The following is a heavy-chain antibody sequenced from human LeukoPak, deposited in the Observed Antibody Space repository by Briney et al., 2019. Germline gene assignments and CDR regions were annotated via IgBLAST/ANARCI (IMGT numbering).Heavy chain of an antibody. Sequence: GGSLRLSCAASGFTFSSYAMHWLRQAPGKGLEYVSGISSNGGSTYYANSVKGRFTISRDNSKNMLYLQMGSLRAEDMAVYYCARGLAHRQFDYWGQGTLVTVSS. D-gene: IGHD6-19*01. CDR2: ISSNGGST. J-gene: IGHJ4*02. CDR3: ARGLAHRQFDY. CDR1: GFTFSSYA. V-gene: IGHV3-64*01.